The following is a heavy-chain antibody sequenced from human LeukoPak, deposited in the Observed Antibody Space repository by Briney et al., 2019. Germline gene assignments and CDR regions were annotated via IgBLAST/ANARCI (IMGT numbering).Heavy chain of an antibody. V-gene: IGHV3-13*05. CDR1: GFTFTNYD. CDR3: AITRLRRGMDV. CDR2: IGTAGDP. Sequence: GGSLRLSCAASGFTFTNYDMPWVRQATGEGLEWVSAIGTAGDPYYADSVKGRFTISRENAENSLYLQMNSLRAGDTAVYYCAITRLRRGMDVWGRGTTVTDSS. D-gene: IGHD1-14*01. J-gene: IGHJ6*04.